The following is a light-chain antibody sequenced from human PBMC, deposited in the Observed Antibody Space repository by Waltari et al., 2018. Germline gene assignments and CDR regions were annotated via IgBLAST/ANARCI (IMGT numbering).Light chain of an antibody. Sequence: QSVLTQPPSVSGTPGQRVTISCSGSTSNIGAGHDVHWYQHLPRTAPKPLIYGNNNRPFGVPARFAGSKSGTSASLAITGLQADDEADYFCQSFDNMLSGGVVFGGGTKLAVL. CDR1: TSNIGAGHD. J-gene: IGLJ2*01. CDR3: QSFDNMLSGGVV. CDR2: GNN. V-gene: IGLV1-40*01.